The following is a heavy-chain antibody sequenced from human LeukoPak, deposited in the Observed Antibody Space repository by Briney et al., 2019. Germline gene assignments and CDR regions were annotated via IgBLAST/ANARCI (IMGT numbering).Heavy chain of an antibody. Sequence: ASVKVSCKASGYTFTSYDINWVRQATGQGLGWMGWMNSNSGNTGYAQKFQGRVTMTRNTSISTAYMELSSLRSEDTAVYYCARAPVVPDASAHDYYYMDVWGKGTPVTVSS. CDR1: GYTFTSYD. D-gene: IGHD2-2*01. V-gene: IGHV1-8*01. J-gene: IGHJ6*03. CDR3: ARAPVVPDASAHDYYYMDV. CDR2: MNSNSGNT.